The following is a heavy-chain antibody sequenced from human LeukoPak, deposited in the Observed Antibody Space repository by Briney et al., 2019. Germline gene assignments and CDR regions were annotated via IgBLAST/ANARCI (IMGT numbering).Heavy chain of an antibody. Sequence: SETLSLTCTVSGGSISSYYWSWIRQPPGKGLEWIGYIYYSGSTNYNPSLKSRVTISVDTSKNQFSLKLSSVTAADTAVYYCASGRGEGYCSGGSCWGDYYYYGTDVWGQGTTVTVSS. D-gene: IGHD2-15*01. V-gene: IGHV4-59*01. CDR3: ASGRGEGYCSGGSCWGDYYYYGTDV. CDR1: GGSISSYY. CDR2: IYYSGST. J-gene: IGHJ6*02.